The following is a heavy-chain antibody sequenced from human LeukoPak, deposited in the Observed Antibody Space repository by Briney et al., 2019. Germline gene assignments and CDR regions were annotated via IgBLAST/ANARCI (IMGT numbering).Heavy chain of an antibody. J-gene: IGHJ6*03. D-gene: IGHD3-22*01. CDR3: AKEGYNSGYYPAFYYYMDV. V-gene: IGHV3-33*06. CDR2: IWYDESNK. Sequence: GGSLRLSCAASGFTFNSNGMHWVRQAPGKGLEGEALIWYDESNKYYEDSVKGRFTISRDNSKNKLYMQMNSLRAEDTAVYYCAKEGYNSGYYPAFYYYMDVWGRGTTVTVSS. CDR1: GFTFNSNG.